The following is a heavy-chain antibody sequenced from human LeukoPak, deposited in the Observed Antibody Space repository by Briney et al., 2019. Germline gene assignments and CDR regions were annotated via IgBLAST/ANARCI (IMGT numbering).Heavy chain of an antibody. CDR1: GITVNTNY. CDR3: ARDPTQYLRYGHFDY. CDR2: IYSGGAT. V-gene: IGHV3-66*01. D-gene: IGHD5/OR15-5a*01. J-gene: IGHJ4*02. Sequence: GGSLRLSCAASGITVNTNYMSWVRQAPGKGLEWVSIIYSGGATFYADSVKGRFTISRDNAKNSLYLQMNSLSDEDTAVYYCARDPTQYLRYGHFDYWGQGTLVTVSS.